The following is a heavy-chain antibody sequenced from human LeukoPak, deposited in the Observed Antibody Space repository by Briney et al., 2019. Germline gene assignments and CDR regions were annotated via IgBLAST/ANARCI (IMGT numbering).Heavy chain of an antibody. D-gene: IGHD3-10*01. V-gene: IGHV4-4*02. CDR2: IYHSGST. Sequence: SGTLSLTCAVSGGSISSSNWWSWVRQPPGKGLEWIGEIYHSGSTNYNPSLKSRVTISVDKSKNQFSLKLSSVTAADTAVYYCARGRGRYYGSGSYYKDYWGQGTLVTVSS. CDR1: GGSISSSNW. CDR3: ARGRGRYYGSGSYYKDY. J-gene: IGHJ4*02.